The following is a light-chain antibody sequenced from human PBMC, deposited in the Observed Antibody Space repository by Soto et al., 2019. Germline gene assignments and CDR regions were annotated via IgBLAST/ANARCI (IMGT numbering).Light chain of an antibody. Sequence: QSVLTQPPSASGTPGQRVTISCSGSSSNIGSSSIYWYQQLPGTAPKLLIYKNDQRPSGVPDRFSGSKSGTSASLAITGLRSEDEADYYCAAWDDSLSGWLFGGGTKLTVL. CDR2: KND. CDR1: SSNIGSSS. J-gene: IGLJ3*02. V-gene: IGLV1-47*01. CDR3: AAWDDSLSGWL.